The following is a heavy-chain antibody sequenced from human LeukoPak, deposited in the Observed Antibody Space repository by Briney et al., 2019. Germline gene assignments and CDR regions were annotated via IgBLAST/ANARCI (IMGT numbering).Heavy chain of an antibody. CDR1: GGSISSRTYY. Sequence: SETLSLTCTVSGGSISSRTYYWGWIRQPPGKGLEWNGSIYYSGSTYYNPSLKSRVTISVDTSKNQFSLNLSSVTAADTAVYYCARLPYYGGNWYYFDYWGQGTLVTVSS. J-gene: IGHJ4*02. V-gene: IGHV4-39*01. CDR3: ARLPYYGGNWYYFDY. CDR2: IYYSGST. D-gene: IGHD4-23*01.